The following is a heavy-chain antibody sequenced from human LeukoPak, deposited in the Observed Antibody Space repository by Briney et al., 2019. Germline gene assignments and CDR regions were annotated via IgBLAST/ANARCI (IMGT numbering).Heavy chain of an antibody. CDR3: ARWIDGWEFDY. CDR1: GFTFSSSL. J-gene: IGHJ4*02. Sequence: GGSLRLSCAASGFTFSSSLMTWVRQAPGQGLEWVAHIKEDRTEKYSADSAKGRFSSSRDNATNYLYLQSNSLRAEDTAVYDCARWIDGWEFDYWGQGTLVSVSS. CDR2: IKEDRTEK. D-gene: IGHD5-24*01. V-gene: IGHV3-7*05.